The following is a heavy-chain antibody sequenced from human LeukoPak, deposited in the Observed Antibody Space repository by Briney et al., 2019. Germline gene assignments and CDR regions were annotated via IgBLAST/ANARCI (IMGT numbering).Heavy chain of an antibody. V-gene: IGHV3-74*01. CDR2: IDSDGSNT. J-gene: IGHJ4*02. CDR1: GFTFSSYW. CDR3: ARVLPRTTCHAY. D-gene: IGHD2-2*01. Sequence: GGSLRLSCAASGFTFSSYWMHWVRQAPGKGLVWVSRIDSDGSNTTYADSVKGRFTISRDNAKNTLYLQMNSLRAEDTAVYYCARVLPRTTCHAYWGRGTLVTVSS.